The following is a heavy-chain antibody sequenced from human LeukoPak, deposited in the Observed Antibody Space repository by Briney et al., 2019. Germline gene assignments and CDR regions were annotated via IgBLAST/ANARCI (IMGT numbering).Heavy chain of an antibody. J-gene: IGHJ4*02. Sequence: ASVKVSCKASGYTFTSYYMHWVRQAPGQGLEWMGIINPSGGSTSYAQKFQGRVTMTRDTSTSTVYMELSSLRSEDTAVYYCARDGPLIAALGEDFDYWGQGTLVTVSS. V-gene: IGHV1-46*01. CDR1: GYTFTSYY. CDR2: INPSGGST. D-gene: IGHD6-6*01. CDR3: ARDGPLIAALGEDFDY.